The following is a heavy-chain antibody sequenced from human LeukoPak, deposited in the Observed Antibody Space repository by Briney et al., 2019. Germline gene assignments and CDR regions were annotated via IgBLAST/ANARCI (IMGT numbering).Heavy chain of an antibody. CDR2: ILYDGSNK. J-gene: IGHJ4*02. V-gene: IGHV3-30-3*01. Sequence: GRSLRLSCAASGFTFSTYAIHWVRQAPGKGLEWVAVILYDGSNKYYADSVKGRSTISRDNSKNTLYLQMNSLRAEDMAVYYCAKEMEYSSGWYPDYWGQGTLVTVSS. CDR1: GFTFSTYA. CDR3: AKEMEYSSGWYPDY. D-gene: IGHD6-19*01.